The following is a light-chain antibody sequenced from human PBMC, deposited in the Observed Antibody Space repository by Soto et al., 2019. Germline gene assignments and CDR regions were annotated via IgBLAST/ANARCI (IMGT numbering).Light chain of an antibody. Sequence: EIWLTQSPATLSLSPGESATLSCWASQIVSGKFLDCYQQINGQTPRLLIYGASSRATGIPARLSGSGSGTGLTIAISSIHTEDFEVQFSQQRGGWPLTFGGGTKVDIK. CDR1: QIVSGKF. J-gene: IGKJ4*01. CDR3: QQRGGWPLT. CDR2: GAS. V-gene: IGKV3D-20*02.